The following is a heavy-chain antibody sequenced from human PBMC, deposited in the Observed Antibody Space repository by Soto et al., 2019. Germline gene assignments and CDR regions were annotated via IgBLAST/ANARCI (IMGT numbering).Heavy chain of an antibody. J-gene: IGHJ4*02. CDR2: IYYSGST. V-gene: IGHV4-30-4*01. CDR1: GGSISSGDYY. CDR3: AREPYLPKARSDF. Sequence: PSETLSLTCTVSGGSISSGDYYWSWIRQPPGKGLEWIGYIYYSGSTYYKPSLKSRVTISVDTSKNQFSLKLSSVTAAYLAVYFCAREPYLPKARSDFWGPGTLVTVSS.